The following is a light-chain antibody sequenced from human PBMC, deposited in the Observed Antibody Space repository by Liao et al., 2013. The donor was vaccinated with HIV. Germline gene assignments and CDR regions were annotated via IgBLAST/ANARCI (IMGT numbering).Light chain of an antibody. CDR3: QSTDNSGTYGDVV. CDR1: ALPNQY. J-gene: IGLJ2*01. Sequence: SYEPTQPPSVSVSPGQTARITCSGDALPNQYAYWYQQKPGQALVLVIYKDSERPSGIPERFSGSSSGTTVTLTISGVQAEDEADYYCQSTDNSGTYGDVVFGGGTKLTVL. CDR2: KDS. V-gene: IGLV3-25*03.